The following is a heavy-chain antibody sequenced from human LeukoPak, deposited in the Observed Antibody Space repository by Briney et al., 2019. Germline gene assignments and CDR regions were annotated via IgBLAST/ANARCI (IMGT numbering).Heavy chain of an antibody. D-gene: IGHD2-2*03. Sequence: GGSLRLSCAASGFTFSGSAMHWVRQASGKGLEWVGRIRSKANSYATAYAASVKGRFTISRDDSKNTAYLRMNSLKTEDTAVYYCTSGYCSSTSCFDYWGQGTLVTVSS. J-gene: IGHJ4*02. CDR1: GFTFSGSA. V-gene: IGHV3-73*01. CDR3: TSGYCSSTSCFDY. CDR2: IRSKANSYAT.